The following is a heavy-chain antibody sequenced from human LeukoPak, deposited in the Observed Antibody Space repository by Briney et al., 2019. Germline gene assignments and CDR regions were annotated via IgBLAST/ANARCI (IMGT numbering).Heavy chain of an antibody. J-gene: IGHJ4*02. Sequence: SETLSLTCTVSGGSISSYYWSWIRQPPGKGLEWIGEINHSGSTNYNPSLKSRVTISVDTSKNQFSLKLSSVTAADTAVYYCARGDYYGSGSYYNPFDYWGQGTLVTVSS. CDR2: INHSGST. CDR1: GGSISSYY. D-gene: IGHD3-10*01. CDR3: ARGDYYGSGSYYNPFDY. V-gene: IGHV4-34*01.